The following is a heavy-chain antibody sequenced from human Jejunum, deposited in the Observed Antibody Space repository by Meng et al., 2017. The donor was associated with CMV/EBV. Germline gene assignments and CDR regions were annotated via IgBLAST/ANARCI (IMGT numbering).Heavy chain of an antibody. V-gene: IGHV3-13*01. CDR3: ATSWGERRENAFDI. D-gene: IGHD3-16*01. J-gene: IGHJ3*02. Sequence: ASGFTFTNYDLHWVRQATGEGLEWVSGIGTAGDTFYPSSVKGRFTISRENARNSVYLQMNNLSAGDTAVYYCATSWGERRENAFDIWGQGTMVTVSS. CDR2: IGTAGDT. CDR1: GFTFTNYD.